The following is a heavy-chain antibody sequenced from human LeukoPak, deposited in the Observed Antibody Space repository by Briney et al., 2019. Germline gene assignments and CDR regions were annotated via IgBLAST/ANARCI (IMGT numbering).Heavy chain of an antibody. CDR2: ISWNSGTI. Sequence: PGGSLRLSCAASGFTFDDYAMHWVRQAPGKGLEWVSGISWNSGTIGYADSVKGRFTISRDNAKNSLYLQMNSLRAEDTALYYCAKDVFTMVRGVLEYWGQGTLVTVSS. D-gene: IGHD3-10*01. J-gene: IGHJ4*02. CDR3: AKDVFTMVRGVLEY. V-gene: IGHV3-9*01. CDR1: GFTFDDYA.